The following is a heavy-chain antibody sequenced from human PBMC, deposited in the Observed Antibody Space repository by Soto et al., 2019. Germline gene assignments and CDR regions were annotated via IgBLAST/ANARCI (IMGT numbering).Heavy chain of an antibody. V-gene: IGHV3-33*01. D-gene: IGHD6-19*01. CDR2: IWYDGSNK. Sequence: QVQLVESGGGVVQPGRSLRLSCAASGFTFSSYGMHWVRQAPGKGLEWVAVIWYDGSNKYYADSVKGRFTISRDNSKNTLYLQMNSLRAEDTAVYYCARESGHSSGWYSTYFDYWGEGTLVTVSS. CDR3: ARESGHSSGWYSTYFDY. J-gene: IGHJ4*02. CDR1: GFTFSSYG.